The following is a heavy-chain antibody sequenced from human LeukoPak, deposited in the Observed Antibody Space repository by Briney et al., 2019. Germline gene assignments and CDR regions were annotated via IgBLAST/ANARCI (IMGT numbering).Heavy chain of an antibody. CDR1: GVSISSYY. V-gene: IGHV4-59*01. Sequence: SETLSLTCTVSGVSISSYYWSWVRQPPGKGLEWIGYIYYSGSTNYNPSLKSRVTISVDTSKNQFSLKLSSVTAADTAVYYCARSLFGEGGDYWGQGTLVTVSS. CDR3: ARSLFGEGGDY. CDR2: IYYSGST. D-gene: IGHD3-10*02. J-gene: IGHJ4*02.